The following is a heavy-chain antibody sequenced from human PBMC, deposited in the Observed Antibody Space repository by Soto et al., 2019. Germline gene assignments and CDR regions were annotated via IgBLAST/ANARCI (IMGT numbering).Heavy chain of an antibody. V-gene: IGHV4-39*07. CDR2: IAYSGNT. CDR3: VGGRGRLVGFDY. D-gene: IGHD1-26*01. Sequence: SETLSLTCTVCGASISSSSYFWGWVRQSPGKGLEWIGSIAYSGNTNYNPSLKSRVTMSADTSKNQFSLQVTYVTAADTAVYYCVGGRGRLVGFDYWGQGTLVTVSS. CDR1: GASISSSSYF. J-gene: IGHJ4*02.